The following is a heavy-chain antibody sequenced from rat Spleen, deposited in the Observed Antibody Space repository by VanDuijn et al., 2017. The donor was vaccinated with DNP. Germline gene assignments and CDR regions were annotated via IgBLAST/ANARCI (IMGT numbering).Heavy chain of an antibody. CDR3: AKAGGYSPWYFDY. CDR1: GFTFSDYY. Sequence: EVQLVESGGGLVQPGRSLKLSCAASGFTFSDYYMAWVRQAPTEGLEWVTSISPSGGGTYYRDSVKGRFTISRDNAKSTLYLQMDSLRSEETATYYCAKAGGYSPWYFDYWGQGVMVTVSS. J-gene: IGHJ2*01. V-gene: IGHV5S11*01. CDR2: ISPSGGGT. D-gene: IGHD1-11*01.